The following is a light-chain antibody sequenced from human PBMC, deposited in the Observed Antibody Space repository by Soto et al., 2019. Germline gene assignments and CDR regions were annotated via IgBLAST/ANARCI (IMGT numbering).Light chain of an antibody. Sequence: QSVLTQPPSVSAAPGQKVTISCSGTRSNVGYNYVSWYQQFPGTAPKLLIYENDKRPSGIPGRFSGSKSATSATLGITGLQTGDEADYYCGTWDSSLRAGVFGGGTKVTVL. CDR3: GTWDSSLRAGV. J-gene: IGLJ2*01. CDR1: RSNVGYNY. V-gene: IGLV1-51*02. CDR2: END.